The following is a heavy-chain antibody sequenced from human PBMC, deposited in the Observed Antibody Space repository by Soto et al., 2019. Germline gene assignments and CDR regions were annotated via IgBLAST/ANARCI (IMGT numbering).Heavy chain of an antibody. V-gene: IGHV4-4*02. CDR3: ASKYGSGSYYVDY. Sequence: QVQLQESGPGLVKPSGTLSLTCAVSGVSISSSNWWSWVRQPPGKGLEWIGEIYHSGDTNYNPSLQRRVTISVDKSKNPFSLKLNSVTAADTAVYSCASKYGSGSYYVDYWGQGTLVTFSS. D-gene: IGHD3-10*01. CDR2: IYHSGDT. CDR1: GVSISSSNW. J-gene: IGHJ4*02.